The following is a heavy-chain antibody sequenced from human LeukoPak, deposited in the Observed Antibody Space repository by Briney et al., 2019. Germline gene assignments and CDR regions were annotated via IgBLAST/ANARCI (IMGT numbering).Heavy chain of an antibody. CDR1: GYTFTGYY. D-gene: IGHD1-26*01. V-gene: IGHV1-2*06. CDR3: ATLRNPNSGSYSWDY. J-gene: IGHJ4*02. CDR2: INPNSGGT. Sequence: GASVKVSCKASGYTFTGYYMHWVRQAPGQGLEWMGRINPNSGGTIYAQKFQGRVTMTEDTSTDTAYMELSSLRSEDTAVYYCATLRNPNSGSYSWDYWGQGTLVTVSS.